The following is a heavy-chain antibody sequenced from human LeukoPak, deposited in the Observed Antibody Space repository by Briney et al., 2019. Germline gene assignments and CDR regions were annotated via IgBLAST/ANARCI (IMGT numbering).Heavy chain of an antibody. J-gene: IGHJ4*02. V-gene: IGHV4-34*01. CDR1: GGSFSGYY. CDR3: ARAYNDYAWGRSPFDY. D-gene: IGHD3-16*01. CDR2: INHSGST. Sequence: SETLSLTCAVYGGSFSGYYWSWIRQPPGKGLEWIGEINHSGSTNYNPSLKSRVTISVDTSKNQFSLKLSSVTAADTAVYYCARAYNDYAWGRSPFDYSGQGTLVTVSS.